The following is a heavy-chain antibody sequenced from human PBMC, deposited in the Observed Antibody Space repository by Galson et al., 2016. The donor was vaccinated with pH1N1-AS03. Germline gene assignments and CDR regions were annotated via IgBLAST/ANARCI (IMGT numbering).Heavy chain of an antibody. D-gene: IGHD1-26*01. Sequence: SETLSLTCAVSGYSISSGYYWGWIRQPPGKGLEWIGSIYHSGSTYYNPSLKSRVTISINTSKIQFSLNLSSVTAADTAVYYCARKRYYANFDYWGQGTLVIVSS. J-gene: IGHJ4*02. CDR3: ARKRYYANFDY. V-gene: IGHV4-38-2*01. CDR1: GYSISSGYY. CDR2: IYHSGST.